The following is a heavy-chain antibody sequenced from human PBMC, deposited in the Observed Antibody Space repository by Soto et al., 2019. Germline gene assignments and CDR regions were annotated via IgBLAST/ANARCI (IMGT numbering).Heavy chain of an antibody. CDR2: ISSSSSTI. D-gene: IGHD5-12*01. V-gene: IGHV3-48*02. Sequence: EVQLVESGGGLVQPGGSLRLSCAASGFTFSSYSMNWVRQAPGKGLEWVSYISSSSSTIYYADSVKGRFTISRDNAKNSLYLQMNSPRDDDTAAYYCARGWLRFIFDYCGQGTLVTVSS. J-gene: IGHJ4*02. CDR3: ARGWLRFIFDY. CDR1: GFTFSSYS.